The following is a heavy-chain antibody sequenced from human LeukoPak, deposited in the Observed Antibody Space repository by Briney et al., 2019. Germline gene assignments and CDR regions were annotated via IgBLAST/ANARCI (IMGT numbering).Heavy chain of an antibody. CDR3: ARWGYGSGSYPNGGFDP. CDR1: GYTFTSYG. CDR2: INTNTGNP. J-gene: IGHJ5*02. V-gene: IGHV7-4-1*02. Sequence: ASVKVSCKASGYTFTSYGISWVRQAPGQGLEWMGWINTNTGNPTYVQGFTGRFVFSLDTSVSTAYLQISSLKAEDTAVYYCARWGYGSGSYPNGGFDPWGQGTLVTVSS. D-gene: IGHD3-10*01.